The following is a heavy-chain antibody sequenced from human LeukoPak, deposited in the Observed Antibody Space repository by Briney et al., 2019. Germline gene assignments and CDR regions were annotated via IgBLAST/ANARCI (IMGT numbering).Heavy chain of an antibody. CDR1: GGSISSSSYY. Sequence: PSETLSLTCTVSGGSISSSSYYWGWIRQPPGKGLEWIGSIYYSGNTYYNPSLKSRVTISVDTSKNQFSLKLSSVTAADTAVYYCARLIPVTIFGGEGAFDIWGQGTMVTVSS. CDR3: ARLIPVTIFGGEGAFDI. CDR2: IYYSGNT. J-gene: IGHJ3*02. V-gene: IGHV4-39*01. D-gene: IGHD3-3*01.